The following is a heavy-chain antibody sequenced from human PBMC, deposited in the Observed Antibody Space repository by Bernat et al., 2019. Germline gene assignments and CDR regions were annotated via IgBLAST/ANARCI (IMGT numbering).Heavy chain of an antibody. CDR1: GYSFTSYW. Sequence: ELLLVQSGAEVKKPGDSLRISCKGSGYSFTSYWISWVRQMPGKGLEWMGRIDPSDSYTNYSPSFQGHVPIPADKSISTAYLEWSRLKASDTAMYYCGRSYYDSSGYYYSHWDQGTLVNVSS. D-gene: IGHD3-22*01. CDR2: IDPSDSYT. J-gene: IGHJ4*02. V-gene: IGHV5-10-1*03. CDR3: GRSYYDSSGYYYSH.